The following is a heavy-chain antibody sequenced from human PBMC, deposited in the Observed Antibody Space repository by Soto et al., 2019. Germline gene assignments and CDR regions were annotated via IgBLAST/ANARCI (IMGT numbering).Heavy chain of an antibody. CDR2: INWNGNSI. CDR1: GFTFDAYS. CDR3: ARDRRQPLVKDGFDR. Sequence: EVQLVESGGGVVRPGGSLRLACTASGFTFDAYSMSWVRQAPGKGLEWVLAINWNGNSIGYADSVKGRFTISRDNAKNSVYRQMTRLRVEDTELYYCARDRRQPLVKDGFDRWGQGTMVTVSS. D-gene: IGHD6-13*01. J-gene: IGHJ3*01. V-gene: IGHV3-20*04.